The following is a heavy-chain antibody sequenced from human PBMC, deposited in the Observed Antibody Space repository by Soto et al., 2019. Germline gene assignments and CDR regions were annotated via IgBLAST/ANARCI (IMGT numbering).Heavy chain of an antibody. CDR1: GGTSSSYA. J-gene: IGHJ6*02. D-gene: IGHD3-3*01. V-gene: IGHV1-69*06. CDR2: IIPIFGTA. Sequence: ASVKVSCKASGGTSSSYAISWVRQAPGQGLEWMGGIIPIFGTANYAQKFQGRVTITADKSTSTAYMELSSLRSEDTAVYYCAAVLRFLEWLPSGYYYGMDVWGQGTTVTVSS. CDR3: AAVLRFLEWLPSGYYYGMDV.